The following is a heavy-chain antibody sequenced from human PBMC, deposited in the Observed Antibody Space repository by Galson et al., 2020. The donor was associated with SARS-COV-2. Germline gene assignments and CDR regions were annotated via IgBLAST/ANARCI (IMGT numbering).Heavy chain of an antibody. CDR3: ANYGSGSWVRAFDI. D-gene: IGHD3-10*01. Sequence: GESLKISCAASGFSFRSYGMNWVRQAPGKGLEWVAVISYEGSNKYYADSVKGRFTISRDNSKNTLYLQMNSLRAEDTAVYYCANYGSGSWVRAFDIWGQGTMVTVSS. J-gene: IGHJ3*02. V-gene: IGHV3-30*18. CDR1: GFSFRSYG. CDR2: ISYEGSNK.